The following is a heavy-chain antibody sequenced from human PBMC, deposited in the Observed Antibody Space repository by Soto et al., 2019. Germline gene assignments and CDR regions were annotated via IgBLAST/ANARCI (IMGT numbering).Heavy chain of an antibody. D-gene: IGHD3-9*01. Sequence: PGGSLRLSCAASGFTFNSYAMSWVRQAPGKGLEWVSAISGSGGSTYYADSVKGRFTISRDNSKNTLYLQMNSLRAEDTAVYYCAKLRYFDWLREPFDYWGQGTLVTVSS. J-gene: IGHJ4*02. CDR1: GFTFNSYA. CDR3: AKLRYFDWLREPFDY. CDR2: ISGSGGST. V-gene: IGHV3-23*01.